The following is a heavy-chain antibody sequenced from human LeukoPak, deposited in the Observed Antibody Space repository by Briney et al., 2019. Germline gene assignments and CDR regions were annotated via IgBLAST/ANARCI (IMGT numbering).Heavy chain of an antibody. J-gene: IGHJ6*02. V-gene: IGHV3-43*01. CDR3: AKDVEAHGYYYGMDV. CDR2: ISWDGGST. D-gene: IGHD3-3*01. CDR1: GFTFDDYT. Sequence: GGSLRLSCAASGFTFDDYTMHWVRQAPGKGLEWVSLISWDGGSTYYADSVKGRFTISRDNSKNSLYLQMNSLRTEDTALYYCAKDVEAHGYYYGMDVWGQGTTVTVSS.